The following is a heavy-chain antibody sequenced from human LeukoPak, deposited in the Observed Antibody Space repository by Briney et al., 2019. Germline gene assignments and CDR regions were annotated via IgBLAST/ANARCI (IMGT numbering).Heavy chain of an antibody. CDR2: ISGSGGST. CDR3: AKDKGFDGGSYIRRAPRAYFDY. V-gene: IGHV3-23*01. Sequence: PGGSLRLSCAASGFTFSSYAMSWVRQAPGKGLEWVSAISGSGGSTYYADSVKGRFTISRDNSKNTLYLQMNSLRAEDTAVYYCAKDKGFDGGSYIRRAPRAYFDYWGQGTLVTVSS. J-gene: IGHJ4*02. D-gene: IGHD1-26*01. CDR1: GFTFSSYA.